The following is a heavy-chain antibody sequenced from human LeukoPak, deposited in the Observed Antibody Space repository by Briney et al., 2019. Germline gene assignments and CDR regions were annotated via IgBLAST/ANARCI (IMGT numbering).Heavy chain of an antibody. CDR3: ATEMTSVVPDY. V-gene: IGHV1-24*01. CDR2: FDPENDER. D-gene: IGHD4-11*01. Sequence: PEASVKVSCKVSGHTLSELTMHWVRQAPGNGLEWMGGFDPENDERIYARKFRGRLTMTEDTSTDPAYMELSSLRSEDTAVYFCATEMTSVVPDYWGQGTLVTVSS. J-gene: IGHJ4*02. CDR1: GHTLSELT.